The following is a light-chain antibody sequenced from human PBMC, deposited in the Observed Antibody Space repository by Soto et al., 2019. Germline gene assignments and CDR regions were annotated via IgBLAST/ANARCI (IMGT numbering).Light chain of an antibody. J-gene: IGLJ1*01. V-gene: IGLV2-14*01. CDR1: SSDIGNYKY. CDR3: VSFAGGTYV. CDR2: EVS. Sequence: QSVLTQPASMSGSPGQSITISCTGSSSDIGNYKYVSWYQQHPGKAPKLIIYEVSNRPSGVSLRFSGSKSANTASLTLSGLQAEDEADYYCVSFAGGTYVFGTGTKVTVL.